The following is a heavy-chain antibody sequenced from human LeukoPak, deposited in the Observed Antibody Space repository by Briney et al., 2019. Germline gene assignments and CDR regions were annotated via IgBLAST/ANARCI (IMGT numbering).Heavy chain of an antibody. J-gene: IGHJ6*04. CDR1: GFTFSNAW. CDR3: ARGASSGVRMDV. D-gene: IGHD2-15*01. V-gene: IGHV3-23*01. Sequence: GGSLRLSCAASGFTFSNAWLNWVRQAPGKGLEWVSAISGSGGSTYYADSVKGRFTISRDNSKNTLYLQMNSLRAEDTAVYYCARGASSGVRMDVWGKGTTVTVSS. CDR2: ISGSGGST.